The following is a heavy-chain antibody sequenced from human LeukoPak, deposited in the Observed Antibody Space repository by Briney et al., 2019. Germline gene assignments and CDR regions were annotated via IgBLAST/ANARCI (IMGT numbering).Heavy chain of an antibody. J-gene: IGHJ2*01. D-gene: IGHD2-8*01. CDR2: INHSGST. CDR1: GASFTGYY. V-gene: IGHV4-34*01. Sequence: PSETLSLTCAVNGASFTGYYWSWIRQPPGKGLEWIGEINHSGSTNCNPSLKSRVTISVDTSKNEFSLKVSSVTAADTAVYYCAKTSRALISTRPNSRRIQNWYFDLWGRGTLVTVSS. CDR3: AKTSRALISTRPNSRRIQNWYFDL.